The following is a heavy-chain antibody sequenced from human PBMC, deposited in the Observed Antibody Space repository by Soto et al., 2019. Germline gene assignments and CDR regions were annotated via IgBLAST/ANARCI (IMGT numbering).Heavy chain of an antibody. V-gene: IGHV4-39*07. J-gene: IGHJ4*02. CDR3: ARDYKNLYSSSWYYFDY. CDR1: GGSISSSSYY. Sequence: SETLSLTCTVSGGSISSSSYYWGWIRQPPGKGLEWIGSIYYSGSTYYNPSLKSRVTISVDTSKNQFSLKLSSVTAADTAVYYCARDYKNLYSSSWYYFDYWGQGTLVTVSS. D-gene: IGHD6-13*01. CDR2: IYYSGST.